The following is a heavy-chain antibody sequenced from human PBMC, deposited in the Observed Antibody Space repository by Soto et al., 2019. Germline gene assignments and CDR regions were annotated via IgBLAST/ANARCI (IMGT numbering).Heavy chain of an antibody. Sequence: QVQLEQSGAEVKRPGSSVKVSCKASGGTFTTSAISWVRQAPGHGLEWMAGIMPIFRTPDYAQKFQGRVTVTENEATSTAYMELSGLRSDDTAVYYCARDKDRLQLGGNYYYILDVWGQGTTVTVSS. CDR3: ARDKDRLQLGGNYYYILDV. J-gene: IGHJ6*02. CDR1: GGTFTTSA. D-gene: IGHD5-12*01. CDR2: IMPIFRTP. V-gene: IGHV1-69*12.